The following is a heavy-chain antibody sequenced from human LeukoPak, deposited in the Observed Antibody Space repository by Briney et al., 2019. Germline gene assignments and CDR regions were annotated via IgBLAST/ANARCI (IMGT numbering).Heavy chain of an antibody. V-gene: IGHV4-30-4*01. CDR2: IYYSGST. CDR3: ARVGVGLDYGDYSDY. D-gene: IGHD4-17*01. J-gene: IGHJ4*02. CDR1: GGSISSGDYY. Sequence: SETLSLTCTVSGGSISSGDYYWSWIRQPPGKGLEWIGYIYYSGSTYYNPSLKSRVTISADTSKNQFSLKLSSVTAADTAVYYCARVGVGLDYGDYSDYWGQGTLVTVSS.